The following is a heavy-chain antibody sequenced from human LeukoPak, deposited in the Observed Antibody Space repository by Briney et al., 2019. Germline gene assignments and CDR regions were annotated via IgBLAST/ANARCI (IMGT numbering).Heavy chain of an antibody. D-gene: IGHD6-19*01. CDR1: GFTFSDYY. CDR2: ISSSGSTI. V-gene: IGHV3-11*01. CDR3: TSGWTRCYFDY. J-gene: IGHJ4*02. Sequence: GGSLRLSCAASGFTFSDYYMSWIRQAPGKGLEWVSYISSSGSTIYYADSVKGRFTISRDNAKNSLYLQMNSLRAEDTAVYYCTSGWTRCYFDYWGQGTLVTVSS.